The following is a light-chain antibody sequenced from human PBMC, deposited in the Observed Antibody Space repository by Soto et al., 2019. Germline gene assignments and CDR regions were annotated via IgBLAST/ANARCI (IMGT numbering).Light chain of an antibody. CDR1: QSISTY. CDR3: QQSYSSPTT. V-gene: IGKV1-39*01. J-gene: IGKJ5*01. Sequence: SQLTQSPSSLSASVGDRVTITGRASQSISTYLHCYQQKKGKDPNILIYRASSLQSGVQQRLSGSGYGKDLHLNISSLQHADSATYYCQQSYSSPTTVGQGTRLEIK. CDR2: RAS.